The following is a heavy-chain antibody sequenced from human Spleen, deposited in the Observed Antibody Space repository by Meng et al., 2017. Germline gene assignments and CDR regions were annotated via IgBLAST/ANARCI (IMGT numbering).Heavy chain of an antibody. Sequence: EVQLVESGGGSVQPGGSLRLSWATSGFTFSRYWMHWVRQAPGKGLVWVSRINSDGSSRIYADSVKGRFTISRDNAKNTLYLQMNSLRAEDTALYYCARRGGDSKGDAFDIWGQGTMVTVSS. CDR1: GFTFSRYW. D-gene: IGHD3-10*01. J-gene: IGHJ3*02. CDR2: INSDGSSR. V-gene: IGHV3-74*01. CDR3: ARRGGDSKGDAFDI.